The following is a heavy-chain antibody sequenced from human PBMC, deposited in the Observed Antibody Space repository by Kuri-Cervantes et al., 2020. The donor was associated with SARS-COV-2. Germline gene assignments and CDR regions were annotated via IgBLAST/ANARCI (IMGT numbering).Heavy chain of an antibody. V-gene: IGHV1-46*01. CDR2: ITPNGDLT. J-gene: IGHJ4*02. Sequence: ASVKVSCKTFGYTITNFFMHWVRQAPGQGLEWMGLITPNGDLTLYAQNFQGRFTVTRDTSTRTVFMELSSLRSEDTAVYYCARVKDSSSSYFDYWGQGTLVTVSS. CDR1: GYTITNFF. D-gene: IGHD6-6*01. CDR3: ARVKDSSSSYFDY.